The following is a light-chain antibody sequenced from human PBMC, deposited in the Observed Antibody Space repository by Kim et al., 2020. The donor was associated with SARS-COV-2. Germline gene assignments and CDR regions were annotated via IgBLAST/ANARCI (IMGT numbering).Light chain of an antibody. V-gene: IGKV3-20*01. CDR2: GAS. CDR3: QQYGSSPPIT. CDR1: QSVSGSY. J-gene: IGKJ5*01. Sequence: PGEKATLSCSASQSVSGSYLAWYQQKPGQTPRLLIYGASSRATGIPDRFSGSVSGTDFTLTISRLEPEDFAVYYCQQYGSSPPITFGQGTRLEIK.